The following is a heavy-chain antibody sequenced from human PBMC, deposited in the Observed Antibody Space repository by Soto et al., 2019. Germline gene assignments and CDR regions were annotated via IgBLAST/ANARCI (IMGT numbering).Heavy chain of an antibody. CDR2: IYYSGST. CDR1: GGSISSSSYY. Sequence: SETLSLTCTVSGGSISSSSYYWGWIRQPPGKGLEWIGSIYYSGSTYYNPSLKSRVTISVDTSKNQFSLKLSSVTAADTAVYYCARRTGDPYYYYYMDVWGKGTKVTVSS. J-gene: IGHJ6*03. CDR3: ARRTGDPYYYYYMDV. V-gene: IGHV4-39*01. D-gene: IGHD1-26*01.